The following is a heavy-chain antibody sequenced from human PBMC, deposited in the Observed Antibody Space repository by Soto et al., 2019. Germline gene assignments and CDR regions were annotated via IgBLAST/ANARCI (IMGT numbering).Heavy chain of an antibody. CDR3: ARSLLGDYYDSDGLDN. D-gene: IGHD3-22*01. Sequence: QVQLVQSGTEVKKPGSSVTVSCKASGGPYSKYSISWVRQAPGQGLEWMGRIIPIFDITNYAQKFQGRVTITADKSTHTVYMDLSSLRSEDTAVYYCARSLLGDYYDSDGLDNWGQGTLVTVSS. CDR2: IIPIFDIT. CDR1: GGPYSKYS. V-gene: IGHV1-69*02. J-gene: IGHJ4*02.